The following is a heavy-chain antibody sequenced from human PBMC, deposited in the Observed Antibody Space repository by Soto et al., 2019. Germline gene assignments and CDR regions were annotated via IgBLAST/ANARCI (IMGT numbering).Heavy chain of an antibody. CDR3: ARLFPHSGSYLDY. V-gene: IGHV4-39*01. Sequence: PSETLSLTCTVSGGSISSSSYYWGWIRQPPGKGLEWIGSIYYSGSTYYNPSLKSRVTISVDTSKNQFSLKLSSVTAADTAVYYCARLFPHSGSYLDYWGQGTLVTAPQ. CDR1: GGSISSSSYY. D-gene: IGHD1-26*01. CDR2: IYYSGST. J-gene: IGHJ4*02.